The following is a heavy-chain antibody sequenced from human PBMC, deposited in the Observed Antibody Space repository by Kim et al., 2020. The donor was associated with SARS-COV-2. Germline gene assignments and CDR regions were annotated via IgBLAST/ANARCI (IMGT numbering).Heavy chain of an antibody. J-gene: IGHJ4*02. Sequence: SETLSLTCTVSGGSISSSSYYWGWIRQPPGKGLEWIGSIYYSGSTYYNPSLKSRVTISVDTSKNQFSLKLSSVTAADTAVYYCARLRGGSGSSFDYWGQG. CDR2: IYYSGST. V-gene: IGHV4-39*01. CDR1: GGSISSSSYY. D-gene: IGHD3-10*01. CDR3: ARLRGGSGSSFDY.